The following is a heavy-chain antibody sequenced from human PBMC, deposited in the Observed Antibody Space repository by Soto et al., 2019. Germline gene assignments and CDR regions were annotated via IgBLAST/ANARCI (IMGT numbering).Heavy chain of an antibody. J-gene: IGHJ6*02. CDR1: GGSFSGYY. V-gene: IGHV4-34*01. Sequence: SETLSLTCAVYGGSFSGYYWSWIRQPPGKGLEWIGEINHSGSTNYNPSLKSRVTISVDTSKNQFSLELSSVTAADTAVYYCARFTWSKGMDVWGQGTTVTVSS. D-gene: IGHD3-3*01. CDR2: INHSGST. CDR3: ARFTWSKGMDV.